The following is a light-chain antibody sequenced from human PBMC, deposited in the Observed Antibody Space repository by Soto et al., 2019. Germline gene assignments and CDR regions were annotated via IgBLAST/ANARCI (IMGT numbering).Light chain of an antibody. V-gene: IGKV1-9*01. CDR2: AAP. J-gene: IGKJ4*01. Sequence: TQLPQFANFLSASVGDRVTSTCRASQGISSSLAWYQQRAGKAPKFLIYAAPTLQSGAPSRFSGSGSGTEFALTISSLLPEDSATYYCQQPKSYPLTIAGGTKVDI. CDR1: QGISSS. CDR3: QQPKSYPLT.